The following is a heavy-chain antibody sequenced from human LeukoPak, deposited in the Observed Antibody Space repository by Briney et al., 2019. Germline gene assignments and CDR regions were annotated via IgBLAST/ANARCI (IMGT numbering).Heavy chain of an antibody. Sequence: GGSLRLSCAASGFTFSTYWMSWVRQAPGKGLEWVANMKQDGSEKYYVDSVKGRFTISRDNAKNSLYLQMNSLRAEDTAVYYCARDGKSAAMDYYGMDVWGQGTTVTVSS. D-gene: IGHD2-2*01. CDR3: ARDGKSAAMDYYGMDV. J-gene: IGHJ6*02. V-gene: IGHV3-7*05. CDR1: GFTFSTYW. CDR2: MKQDGSEK.